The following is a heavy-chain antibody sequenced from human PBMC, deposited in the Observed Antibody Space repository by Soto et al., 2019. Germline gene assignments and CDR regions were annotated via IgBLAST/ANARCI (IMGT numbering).Heavy chain of an antibody. V-gene: IGHV3-9*01. CDR1: GFTFDDYA. J-gene: IGHJ4*02. D-gene: IGHD3-3*01. Sequence: GGSLRLSCAASGFTFDDYAMHWVRQAPGKGLEWVSGISWNSGSIGYADSVKGRFTISRDNAKNSLYLQMNSLRAEDTALYYCAKDWTLTISFFDYWGQGTLVTVSS. CDR3: AKDWTLTISFFDY. CDR2: ISWNSGSI.